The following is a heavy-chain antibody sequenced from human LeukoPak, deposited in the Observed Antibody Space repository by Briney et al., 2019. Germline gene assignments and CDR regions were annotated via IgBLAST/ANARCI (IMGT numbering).Heavy chain of an antibody. Sequence: PSETLSLTCTVSGGSISSYYWSWIRQPPGKGLEWIGYIYYSGSTNYNPSLKSRVTISVDTSKNQFSLKLSSVTAADTAVYYCARQTARSGYSYGYFDYWGQGTLVTVSS. J-gene: IGHJ4*02. CDR1: GGSISSYY. V-gene: IGHV4-59*01. CDR3: ARQTARSGYSYGYFDY. CDR2: IYYSGST. D-gene: IGHD5-18*01.